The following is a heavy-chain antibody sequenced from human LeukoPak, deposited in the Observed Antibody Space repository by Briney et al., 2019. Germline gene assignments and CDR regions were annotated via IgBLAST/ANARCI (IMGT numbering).Heavy chain of an antibody. CDR2: INHSGST. CDR3: AREPYNSGWYAGYFQH. V-gene: IGHV4-34*01. CDR1: GGSFSGYY. Sequence: SETLSLTCGVYGGSFSGYYWSWIRQPPGKGLEWIGEINHSGSTKYNPSLKSRVTISVDTSKNQLSLKLSSVTAADTAVYCCAREPYNSGWYAGYFQHWGQGTLVTVS. J-gene: IGHJ1*01. D-gene: IGHD6-19*01.